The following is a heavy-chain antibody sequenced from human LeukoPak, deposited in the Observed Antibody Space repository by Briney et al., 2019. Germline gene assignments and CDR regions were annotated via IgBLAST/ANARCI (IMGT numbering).Heavy chain of an antibody. V-gene: IGHV3-21*01. CDR3: ARDLKGDSGRALDY. CDR2: FSSSSGYI. Sequence: GSLRLSCAASGFTFSSYSMNWVPQAPGKGLELVSSFSSSSGYIYYADSMKGRFTISRDNAKNSLYLQMNSLRAEDTAVYYCARDLKGDSGRALDYWGQGTLVTVSS. D-gene: IGHD2-21*02. CDR1: GFTFSSYS. J-gene: IGHJ4*02.